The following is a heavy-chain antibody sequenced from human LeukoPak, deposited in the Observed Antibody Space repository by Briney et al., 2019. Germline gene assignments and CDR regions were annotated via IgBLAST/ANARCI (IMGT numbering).Heavy chain of an antibody. CDR2: ISSSGRYI. V-gene: IGHV3-21*01. CDR1: GFTFSNYN. Sequence: GGSLRLSCAASGFTFSNYNMNWVGQAPGKGLGWVSSISSSGRYIYYAHSVKGRFTISRYNAKNSLFLQMNSLRAEDTAVYFCARNFGSVTSAFAYWGQGSLVTVSS. J-gene: IGHJ4*02. D-gene: IGHD3-16*01. CDR3: ARNFGSVTSAFAY.